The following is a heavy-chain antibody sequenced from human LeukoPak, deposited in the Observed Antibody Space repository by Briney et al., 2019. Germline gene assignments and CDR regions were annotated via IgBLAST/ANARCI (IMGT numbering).Heavy chain of an antibody. D-gene: IGHD3-16*01. J-gene: IGHJ4*02. CDR3: AKDRANWAIDD. CDR2: IGGDGIA. CDR1: GFIFTNAW. V-gene: IGHV3-69-1*01. Sequence: GGSLRLSCAASGFIFTNAWMNWVRQAPGKGLEWISYIGGDGIAFYADSVKGRFTASKDDARKSMYLQMNSLRVEDTAVYYCAKDRANWAIDDWGQGTQVTVSS.